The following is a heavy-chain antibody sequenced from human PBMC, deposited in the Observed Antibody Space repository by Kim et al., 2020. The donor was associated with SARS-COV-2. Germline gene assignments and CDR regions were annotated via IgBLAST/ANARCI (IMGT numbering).Heavy chain of an antibody. J-gene: IGHJ4*02. V-gene: IGHV4-61*01. D-gene: IGHD1-26*01. Sequence: SETLSLTCTVSGGSVSSGSYYWSWIRQPPGKGLEWIGYIYYSGSTNYNPSLKSRVTISVDTSKNQFSLKLSSVTAADTAVYYCARVVHEGWELLLSYFFDYWGQGTLVPVPS. CDR3: ARVVHEGWELLLSYFFDY. CDR2: IYYSGST. CDR1: GGSVSSGSYY.